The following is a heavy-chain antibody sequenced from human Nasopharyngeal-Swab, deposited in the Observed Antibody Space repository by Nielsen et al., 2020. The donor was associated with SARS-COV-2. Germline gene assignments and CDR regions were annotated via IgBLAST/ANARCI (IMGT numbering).Heavy chain of an antibody. D-gene: IGHD5-18*01. V-gene: IGHV3-23*01. CDR1: GFSFGGSA. Sequence: GESLKISCVASGFSFGGSAMSWVRQAPGKGLEWVAAINDGGYASFYANSVRGRFTISRDNSKNTVYLQMNFLRADDTAIYHCANGGYSYGYAVYWGQGTLVTVSS. CDR2: INDGGYAS. J-gene: IGHJ4*02. CDR3: ANGGYSYGYAVY.